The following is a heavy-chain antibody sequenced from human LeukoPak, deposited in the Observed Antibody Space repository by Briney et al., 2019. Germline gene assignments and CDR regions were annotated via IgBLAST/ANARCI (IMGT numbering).Heavy chain of an antibody. CDR3: AHENYYFDH. D-gene: IGHD2/OR15-2a*01. CDR1: GFTLNNYV. CDR2: ISSNGVTV. J-gene: IGHJ4*02. V-gene: IGHV3-23*01. Sequence: PGGSLRLSCAASGFTLNNYVMSWVRQAPGKGLEWVSGISSNGVTVYYADSVKGRFTISRDNSKKTVYLQMNSLRVEDTAVYYCAHENYYFDHWGQGTLVTVSS.